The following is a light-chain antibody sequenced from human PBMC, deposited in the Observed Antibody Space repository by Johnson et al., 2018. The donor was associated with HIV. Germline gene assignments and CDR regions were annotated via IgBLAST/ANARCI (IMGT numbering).Light chain of an antibody. CDR1: SSTIGNNF. Sequence: QSVLTQPPSVSAAPGQKVTISCSGSSSTIGNNFVSWYQVLPGTAPKLLIYKDNERPSGIPDRFSGSKSGTSATLGITGLQTGDEADYYYGTWDSSLRTGGVFGTLTKVTVL. V-gene: IGLV1-51*02. CDR3: GTWDSSLRTGGV. J-gene: IGLJ1*01. CDR2: KDN.